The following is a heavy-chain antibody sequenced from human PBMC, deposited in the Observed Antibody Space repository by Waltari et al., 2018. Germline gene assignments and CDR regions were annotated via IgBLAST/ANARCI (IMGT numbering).Heavy chain of an antibody. CDR2: IYYSWST. CDR3: ARYTVPAAMRGAFDI. CDR1: GGSISSHY. V-gene: IGHV4-59*11. Sequence: QVQLQESGPGLVKPSETLSLTCTVSGGSISSHYWTWIRPPPGKGLEWIGYIYYSWSTNSNPSHKSRVTISVDTSKNQFSLKLSSVTAADTAVYYGARYTVPAAMRGAFDIWGQGTMVTVSS. D-gene: IGHD2-2*01. J-gene: IGHJ3*02.